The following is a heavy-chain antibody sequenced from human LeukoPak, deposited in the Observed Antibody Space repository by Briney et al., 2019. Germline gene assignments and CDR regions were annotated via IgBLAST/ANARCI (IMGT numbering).Heavy chain of an antibody. J-gene: IGHJ4*02. D-gene: IGHD3-22*01. Sequence: GGSLRLSCAASGFIFSSYSMNWVRQAPGKGLEWVSYISTTGSTIYYADSVKGRFTISRDNARNSLYLQMNSLRDEDTAVYYCARDRSSSGYYPFDYWGQGTLVTVSS. CDR3: ARDRSSSGYYPFDY. CDR2: ISTTGSTI. CDR1: GFIFSSYS. V-gene: IGHV3-48*02.